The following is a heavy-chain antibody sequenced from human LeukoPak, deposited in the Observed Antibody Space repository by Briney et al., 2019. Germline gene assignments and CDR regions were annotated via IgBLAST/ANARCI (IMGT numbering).Heavy chain of an antibody. CDR1: GYTFTSYA. CDR3: ARDSLSRRGSGWHPPDY. D-gene: IGHD6-19*01. V-gene: IGHV1-3*01. Sequence: ASVKVSCKASGYTFTSYAMHWVRQAPGQRLEWMGWINAGNGNTKYSQKFQGRVTITRDTSASTAYMELSSLRSEDTAVYYCARDSLSRRGSGWHPPDYWGQGTLVTVSS. CDR2: INAGNGNT. J-gene: IGHJ4*02.